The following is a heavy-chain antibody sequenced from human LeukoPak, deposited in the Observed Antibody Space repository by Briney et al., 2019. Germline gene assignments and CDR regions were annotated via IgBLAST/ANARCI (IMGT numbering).Heavy chain of an antibody. CDR2: IKQDGSEK. V-gene: IGHV3-7*01. CDR1: GFTFSSYW. Sequence: GGSLRLSCAASGFTFSSYWMSWVRQAPGKVLEWVANIKQDGSEKYYVDSVKGRFTISRDNAKNSLYLQMNSLRAEDTAVYYCARVVPAAPDYYYYMDVWGKGTTVTVSS. CDR3: ARVVPAAPDYYYYMDV. J-gene: IGHJ6*03. D-gene: IGHD2-2*01.